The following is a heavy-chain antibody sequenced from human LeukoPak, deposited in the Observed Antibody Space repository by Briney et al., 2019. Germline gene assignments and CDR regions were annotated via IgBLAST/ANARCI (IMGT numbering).Heavy chain of an antibody. CDR3: ARVEQDIDVDTAMANPPDY. CDR2: ISAYNGNT. V-gene: IGHV1-18*01. Sequence: ASVKVSCKASGYTFTSYGMSWVRQAPGQGLEWMGWISAYNGNTNYAQKLQGRVTMTTDTSTSTAYMELRSLRSDDTAVYYCARVEQDIDVDTAMANPPDYWGQGTLVTVSS. D-gene: IGHD5-18*01. J-gene: IGHJ4*02. CDR1: GYTFTSYG.